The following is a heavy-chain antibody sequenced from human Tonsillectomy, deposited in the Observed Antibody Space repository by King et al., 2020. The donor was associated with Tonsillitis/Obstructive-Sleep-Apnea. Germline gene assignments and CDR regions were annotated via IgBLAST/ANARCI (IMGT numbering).Heavy chain of an antibody. CDR2: INTNTGNP. CDR3: AREYYDYIWGSYRIPDWFDP. V-gene: IGHV7-4-1*02. J-gene: IGHJ5*02. Sequence: VQLVESGSELTKPGASVKVSCKASGYTFPSYAMNWVRQAPGQGLEWMGWINTNTGNPTYAQGFTGRFVFSLDTSVSTAYLQISSLKAEDTAVYYCAREYYDYIWGSYRIPDWFDPWGQGTLVTVSS. D-gene: IGHD3-16*02. CDR1: GYTFPSYA.